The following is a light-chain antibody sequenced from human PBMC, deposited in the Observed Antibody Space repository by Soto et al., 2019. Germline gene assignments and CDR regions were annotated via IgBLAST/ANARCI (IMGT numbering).Light chain of an antibody. CDR3: QQYNTWPPT. V-gene: IGKV3-11*01. J-gene: IGKJ1*01. Sequence: VLTQSPATLSVSPGERATLSCRASQSVSSYLAWYQQKPGQAPRLLIYDTSNRATGIPDRFSGSGSGTDFTLTISSLQSEDFAVYYCQQYNTWPPTFGQGTKVDIK. CDR1: QSVSSY. CDR2: DTS.